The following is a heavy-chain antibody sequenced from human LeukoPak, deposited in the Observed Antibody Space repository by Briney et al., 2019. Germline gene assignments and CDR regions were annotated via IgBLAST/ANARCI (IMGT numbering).Heavy chain of an antibody. V-gene: IGHV4-59*01. J-gene: IGHJ4*02. D-gene: IGHD2-21*02. CDR2: IYYSGST. Sequence: SETLSLTCAVYGGSLSGYYWSWIRQPPGKGLEWIGYIYYSGSTNYNPSLKSRVTISVDTSKNQFSLKLSSVTAADTAVYYCARERGDGDYFDYWGQGTLVTVSS. CDR3: ARERGDGDYFDY. CDR1: GGSLSGYY.